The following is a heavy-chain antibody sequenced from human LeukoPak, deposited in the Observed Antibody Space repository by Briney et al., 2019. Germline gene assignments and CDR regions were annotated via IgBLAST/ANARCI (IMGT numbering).Heavy chain of an antibody. D-gene: IGHD3-9*01. CDR2: INPNSGGT. CDR1: GYTFTGYY. V-gene: IGHV1-2*02. CDR3: ARGFDPGRDDILTGYYNYFDY. J-gene: IGHJ4*02. Sequence: ASVKVSCKASGYTFTGYYMHWVRQAPGQGLEWMGWINPNSGGTNYAQKFQGRVTMTRDTSISTAYMELSRLRSDDTAVYYCARGFDPGRDDILTGYYNYFDYWGQGTLVTVSS.